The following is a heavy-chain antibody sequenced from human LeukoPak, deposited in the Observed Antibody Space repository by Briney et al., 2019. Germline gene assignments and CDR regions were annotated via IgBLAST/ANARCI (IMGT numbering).Heavy chain of an antibody. CDR2: ISGNDNCT. D-gene: IGHD3-22*01. CDR1: AFTFSNYA. J-gene: IGHJ3*02. V-gene: IGHV3-23*01. Sequence: GGSLRLSCAASAFTFSNYAMTWVRQAPGKGLEWVSTISGNDNCTYYADYVKGRFTISRVNSKNTLFLQVNSLRVEDTAVYYCAKGGVPWDYDTSLDAFDIWGQGTLVTVSS. CDR3: AKGGVPWDYDTSLDAFDI.